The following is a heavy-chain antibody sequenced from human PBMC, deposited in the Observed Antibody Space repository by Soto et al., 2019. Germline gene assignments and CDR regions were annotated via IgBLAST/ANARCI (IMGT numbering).Heavy chain of an antibody. CDR3: ARGGRGYYSPPSVDAFDI. CDR2: IYYSGST. CDR1: GGSISSGDYY. V-gene: IGHV4-30-4*01. D-gene: IGHD3-22*01. Sequence: QVQLQESGPGLVKPSQTLSLTCTVSGGSISSGDYYWSWIRQPPGKGLEWIGYIYYSGSTYYNPSLKSRVTISVDTSKNQFSLKLSSVTAADTAVYYCARGGRGYYSPPSVDAFDIWGQGTMVTVSS. J-gene: IGHJ3*02.